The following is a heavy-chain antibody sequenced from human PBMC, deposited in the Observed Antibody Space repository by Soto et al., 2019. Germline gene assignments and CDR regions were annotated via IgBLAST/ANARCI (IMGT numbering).Heavy chain of an antibody. CDR1: GFSFSTYA. D-gene: IGHD7-27*01. CDR2: ISATGGST. V-gene: IGHV3-23*01. CDR3: AKDLRTSNNYYSGMDV. Sequence: EVQLLESGGGLVQPGGSLRLSCAASGFSFSTYAMSWVRQAPGKGLEWVSVISATGGSTFYADSLKGRFTVSRDNSRNTLYPQMISLLVGVTAIYYCAKDLRTSNNYYSGMDVWGQGTTVTVSS. J-gene: IGHJ6*02.